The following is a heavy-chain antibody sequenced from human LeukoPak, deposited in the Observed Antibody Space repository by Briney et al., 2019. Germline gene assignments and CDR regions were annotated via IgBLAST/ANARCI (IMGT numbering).Heavy chain of an antibody. V-gene: IGHV1-69*04. D-gene: IGHD3-9*01. CDR3: ARDTRPQYDILTGYYPLYDY. CDR2: IIPILGIA. CDR1: GGTFISHA. Sequence: SVKVSCKASGGTFISHAISWVLQAPGQGLEWMGRIIPILGIANYAQKFQGRVTITADKSTSTAYMELSSLRSEDTGVYYSARDTRPQYDILTGYYPLYDYWGQGTLVTVSS. J-gene: IGHJ4*02.